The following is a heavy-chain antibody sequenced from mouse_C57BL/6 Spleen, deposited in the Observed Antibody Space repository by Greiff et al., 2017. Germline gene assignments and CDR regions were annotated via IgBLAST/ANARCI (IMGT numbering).Heavy chain of an antibody. CDR2: IYPRDGRT. CDR1: GYTFTSYE. J-gene: IGHJ2*01. CDR3: ARTTTVDY. Sequence: QVQLKQSGPELVKPGASVKLSCKASGYTFTSYEINWVKQRPGQGLEWIGWIYPRDGRTKYNEKFKGKATLTVDTSSSTAYMELHSLTSEDSAVYFCARTTTVDYWGQGTTLTVAS. D-gene: IGHD1-1*01. V-gene: IGHV1-85*01.